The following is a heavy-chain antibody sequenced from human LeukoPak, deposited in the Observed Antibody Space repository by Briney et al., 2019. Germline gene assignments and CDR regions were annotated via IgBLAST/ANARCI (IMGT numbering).Heavy chain of an antibody. D-gene: IGHD5-18*01. CDR2: ISGSGGST. CDR3: TPKGGHSHLDY. V-gene: IGHV3-23*01. J-gene: IGHJ4*02. Sequence: GGSLRLSCAASGFTFSRYAMSWVRQAPGKGLEWVSAISGSGGSTYYADSVKGRFTISRDNSKNTLYLQMNSLRAEDTAVYYCTPKGGHSHLDYWGQGTLVTVSS. CDR1: GFTFSRYA.